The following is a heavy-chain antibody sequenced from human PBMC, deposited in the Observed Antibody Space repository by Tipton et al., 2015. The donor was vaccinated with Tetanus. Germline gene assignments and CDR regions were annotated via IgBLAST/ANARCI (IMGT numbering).Heavy chain of an antibody. J-gene: IGHJ6*02. Sequence: GSLRLSCTAAGFTFSDHYMAWIRQAPGKGLEWISYISGSGSSIFHADSVKGRFTISRDHAKNTVYLQMNSLRAEDTAVYFCARRSLTNYGLDVWGQGTPVTVSS. CDR3: ARRSLTNYGLDV. D-gene: IGHD1-1*01. CDR1: GFTFSDHY. CDR2: ISGSGSSI. V-gene: IGHV3-11*04.